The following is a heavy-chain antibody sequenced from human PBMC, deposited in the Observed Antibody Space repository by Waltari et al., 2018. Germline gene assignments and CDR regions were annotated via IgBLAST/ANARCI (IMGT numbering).Heavy chain of an antibody. J-gene: IGHJ6*02. D-gene: IGHD5-12*01. CDR3: ARDPGCYDYNLYFRGLDV. V-gene: IGHV1-69*14. Sequence: QVQLVQSGPEVKKPGSSVKVSCTASGDNFNNYAIRWVRQAPGQGLEWMGSVLPVFGSTNILQQFQDRVTLPADTVTRTSYMDLGSLRSDDTAIYYCARDPGCYDYNLYFRGLDVWGQGTTVTVSS. CDR2: VLPVFGST. CDR1: GDNFNNYA.